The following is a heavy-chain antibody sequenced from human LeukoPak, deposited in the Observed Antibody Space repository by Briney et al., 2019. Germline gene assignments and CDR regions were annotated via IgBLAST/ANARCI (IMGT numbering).Heavy chain of an antibody. CDR1: GFTFSNYN. V-gene: IGHV3-21*04. CDR3: AKNYGSGSSVKYYYYMDV. J-gene: IGHJ6*03. Sequence: GGYLRLSCAVSGFTFSNYNMNWVRQAPGKGLEWVASISSSSGHIHYADSVKGRFTISRDNSKNTLYLQMNSLRAEDSAVYYCAKNYGSGSSVKYYYYMDVWGKGTTVTVSS. CDR2: ISSSSGHI. D-gene: IGHD3-10*01.